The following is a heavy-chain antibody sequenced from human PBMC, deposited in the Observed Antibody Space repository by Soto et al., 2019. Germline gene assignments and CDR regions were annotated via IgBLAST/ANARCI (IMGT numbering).Heavy chain of an antibody. CDR3: GKVMTDYSKAVGDD. D-gene: IGHD4-4*01. CDR2: ITTGGINT. CDR1: GFTFASYA. V-gene: IGHV3-23*01. J-gene: IGHJ4*02. Sequence: AGGSLRLSCATSGFTFASYAMTWVRQAPGKGLEWVSSITTGGINTHYADFVRGRFTISRDNSKNTVYLEMKTLSAEDTAVYYCGKVMTDYSKAVGDDWGQGTLVTVS.